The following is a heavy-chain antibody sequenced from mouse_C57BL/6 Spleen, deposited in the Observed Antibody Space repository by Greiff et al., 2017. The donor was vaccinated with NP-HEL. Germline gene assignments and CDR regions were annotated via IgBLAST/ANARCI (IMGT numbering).Heavy chain of an antibody. CDR2: INPGSGGT. Sequence: QVQLQQSGAELVRPGTSVKVSCKASGYAFTNYLIEWVKQRPGQGLEWIGVINPGSGGTNYNEKFKGKATLTADKSSSTAYMQLSSLTSEDSAVYFCARSLGSSYEAWFAYWGQGTLVTVSA. D-gene: IGHD1-1*01. CDR1: GYAFTNYL. J-gene: IGHJ3*01. CDR3: ARSLGSSYEAWFAY. V-gene: IGHV1-54*01.